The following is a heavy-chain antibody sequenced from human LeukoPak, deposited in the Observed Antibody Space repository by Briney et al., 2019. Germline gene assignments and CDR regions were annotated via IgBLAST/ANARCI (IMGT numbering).Heavy chain of an antibody. CDR2: IWYDGSNK. J-gene: IGHJ4*02. Sequence: TGGSLRLSCAASGFTFSSYGMHWVRQAPGKGLEWVAVIWYDGSNKYYADSVKGRFTISRDNAKNSLYLQMNSLRAEDTAVYYCARKKDCSSTSCYTTFDYWGQGTLVTVSS. V-gene: IGHV3-33*01. CDR1: GFTFSSYG. CDR3: ARKKDCSSTSCYTTFDY. D-gene: IGHD2-2*02.